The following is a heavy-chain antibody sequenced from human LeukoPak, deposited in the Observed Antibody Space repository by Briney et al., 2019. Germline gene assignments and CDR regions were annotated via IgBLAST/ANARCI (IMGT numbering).Heavy chain of an antibody. CDR1: GFTFSNYV. V-gene: IGHV3-23*01. Sequence: GGSLRLSCAASGFTFSNYVMSWVRQAPGKGLEWVSTISGSGGSSYYGDSVRGRFTASRDNSKNTLYLQMNSLRAEDTAVYYCAKRDIVVAASDYWGQGTLVTVSS. CDR3: AKRDIVVAASDY. J-gene: IGHJ4*02. CDR2: ISGSGGSS. D-gene: IGHD2-2*01.